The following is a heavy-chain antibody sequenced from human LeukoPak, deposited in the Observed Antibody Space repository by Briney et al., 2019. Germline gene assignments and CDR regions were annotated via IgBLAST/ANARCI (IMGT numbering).Heavy chain of an antibody. CDR1: GGSISSGDYY. J-gene: IGHJ4*02. CDR3: ATGSYSGGFDN. CDR2: IYSTGST. Sequence: SQTLSLTCTVSGGSISSGDYYWSWIRQLPGKGLEWLGYIYSTGSTYYNPSLKSRVTISVDTSESQFSLKLTSVTAADTAVYYCATGSYSGGFDNWGQGTLVIVSS. V-gene: IGHV4-31*03. D-gene: IGHD2-8*02.